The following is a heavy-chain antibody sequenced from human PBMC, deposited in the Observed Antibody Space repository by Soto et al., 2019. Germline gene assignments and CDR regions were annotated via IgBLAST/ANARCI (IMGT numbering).Heavy chain of an antibody. CDR3: AREAGGYRPFDP. Sequence: VQLVESGGGVVQPGRSLRLSCAASGFTFSSYAMHWVRQAPGKGLEWVAVISYDGSNNYYADSVKGRFTISRDNSKNTLYLQMTSLRAEDTAVYYCAREAGGYRPFDPWGQGTLVTVSS. V-gene: IGHV3-30-3*01. CDR2: ISYDGSNN. D-gene: IGHD5-12*01. CDR1: GFTFSSYA. J-gene: IGHJ5*02.